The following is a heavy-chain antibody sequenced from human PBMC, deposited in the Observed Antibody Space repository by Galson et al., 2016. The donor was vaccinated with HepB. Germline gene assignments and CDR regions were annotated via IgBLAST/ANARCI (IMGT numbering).Heavy chain of an antibody. CDR2: IYPGDSDT. V-gene: IGHV5-51*01. D-gene: IGHD3-3*01. CDR3: ARVFWPPHRDRYYYGMDV. J-gene: IGHJ6*02. Sequence: QSGAEVKQPGESLQISCKTSGYNFSIYWIAWVRQMPGTGPEWLGIIYPGDSDTQYSPSFPGPVTISADKSISTAYLQWSSLKASDTAMFYCARVFWPPHRDRYYYGMDVWGQGTTVTVSS. CDR1: GYNFSIYW.